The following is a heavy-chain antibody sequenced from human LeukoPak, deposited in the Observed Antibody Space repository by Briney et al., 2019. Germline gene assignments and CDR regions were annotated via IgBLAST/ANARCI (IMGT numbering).Heavy chain of an antibody. CDR3: ARGVPAAPPYYYYYYMDV. J-gene: IGHJ6*03. D-gene: IGHD2-2*01. Sequence: GASVKVSCKASGYTFTGYYMHWVRQAPGQGLEWMGWINPNSGGTNYAQKFQGRVTMTRDTSISTAYMELSRLRSDDTAVHYCARGVPAAPPYYYYYYMDVWGKGTTVTVSS. CDR1: GYTFTGYY. CDR2: INPNSGGT. V-gene: IGHV1-2*02.